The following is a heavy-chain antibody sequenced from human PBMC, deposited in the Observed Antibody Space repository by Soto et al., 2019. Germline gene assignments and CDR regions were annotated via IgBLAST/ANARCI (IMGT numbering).Heavy chain of an antibody. V-gene: IGHV4-39*01. CDR1: GGSISSSSYY. CDR3: ARHRYGDYYYYCMDV. CDR2: IYYSGST. J-gene: IGHJ6*02. Sequence: ETLSLTCTVSGGSISSSSYYWGWIRQPPGKGLEWIGSIYYSGSTYYNPSLKSRVTISVDTSKNQFSLKLSSVTAADTAVYYCARHRYGDYYYYCMDVWGQGTTVTVSS. D-gene: IGHD4-17*01.